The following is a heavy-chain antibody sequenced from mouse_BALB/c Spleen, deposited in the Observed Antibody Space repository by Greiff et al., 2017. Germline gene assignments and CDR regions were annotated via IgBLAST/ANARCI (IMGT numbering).Heavy chain of an antibody. V-gene: IGHV1-69*02. D-gene: IGHD1-2*01. J-gene: IGHJ2*01. CDR3: TRTAGGNFFDY. CDR2: IYPSDSYT. Sequence: VQLQQPGAELVRPGASVKLSCKASGYTFTSYWINWVKQRPGQGLEWIGNIYPSDSYTNYNQKFKDKATLTVDKSSSTAYMQLSSPTSEDSAVYYCTRTAGGNFFDYWGQGTTLTVSA. CDR1: GYTFTSYW.